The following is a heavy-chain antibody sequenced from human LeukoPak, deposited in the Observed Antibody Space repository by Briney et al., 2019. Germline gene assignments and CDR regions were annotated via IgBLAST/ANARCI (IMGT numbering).Heavy chain of an antibody. D-gene: IGHD1-26*01. Sequence: ASVKVSCKASGYTLTSYYLHWVRQAPGQGLEWMGIINPTGGSTSYAQKFQDRVTMTRDTSTSTVYLELSSLRSEDTAMYYCARRGSYYNVADYWGRGTLVTVSP. CDR3: ARRGSYYNVADY. CDR2: INPTGGST. V-gene: IGHV1-46*01. J-gene: IGHJ4*02. CDR1: GYTLTSYY.